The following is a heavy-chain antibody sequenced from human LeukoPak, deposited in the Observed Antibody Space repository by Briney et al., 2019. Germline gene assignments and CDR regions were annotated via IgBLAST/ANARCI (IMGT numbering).Heavy chain of an antibody. CDR2: IYYSGST. V-gene: IGHV4-59*06. CDR1: GGSISSNY. CDR3: ARAGPAAILNWFDP. D-gene: IGHD2-2*02. Sequence: SETLSLTCTVSGGSISSNYWSWIRQHPGKGLEWIGYIYYSGSTYYNPSLKSRVTISVDTSKNQFSLKLSSVTAADTAVYYCARAGPAAILNWFDPWGQGTLVTVSS. J-gene: IGHJ5*02.